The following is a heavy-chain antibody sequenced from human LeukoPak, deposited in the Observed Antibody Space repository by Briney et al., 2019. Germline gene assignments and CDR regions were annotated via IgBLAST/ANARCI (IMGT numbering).Heavy chain of an antibody. V-gene: IGHV3-23*01. CDR2: ISGSGGIT. CDR1: GFTFSSYA. CDR3: AITGYYYYYGMDV. J-gene: IGHJ6*04. Sequence: GSLRLSCAASGFTFSSYAMSWVRQAPGKGLEWVSCISGSGGITYYADSVKGRFTISRDNSKNTLYLQMNSLRAEDTAVYYCAITGYYYYYGMDVWGKGTTVTVSS.